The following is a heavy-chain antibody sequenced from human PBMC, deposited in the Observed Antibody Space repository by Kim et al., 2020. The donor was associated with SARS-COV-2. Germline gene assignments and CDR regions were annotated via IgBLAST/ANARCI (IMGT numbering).Heavy chain of an antibody. Sequence: SETLSLTCTVSGGSVNTGTYYWGWIRQPPGKGLEWIGSIDSSGSIYYNPSLKSRVTISVATSNNQFSLKLSPVTAADTALNYWASRFSKSRLFDYWGQGT. CDR2: IDSSGSI. V-gene: IGHV4-39*01. D-gene: IGHD3-3*01. J-gene: IGHJ4*02. CDR1: GGSVNTGTYY. CDR3: ASRFSKSRLFDY.